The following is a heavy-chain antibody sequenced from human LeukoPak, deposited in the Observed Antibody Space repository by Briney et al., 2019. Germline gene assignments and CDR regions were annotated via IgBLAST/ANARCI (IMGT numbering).Heavy chain of an antibody. CDR3: AADPQWGGTYHI. J-gene: IGHJ3*02. V-gene: IGHV1-24*01. CDR2: YDPEEGKT. Sequence: ASVKVSCKVSGYTLTELAMHWVRPVPGKGLAWMGGYDPEEGKTVYAQKFQVRITMTDDTSTDTTYMELSSLRSEDTAVYYCAADPQWGGTYHIWGQGTVVIVSS. CDR1: GYTLTELA. D-gene: IGHD6-19*01.